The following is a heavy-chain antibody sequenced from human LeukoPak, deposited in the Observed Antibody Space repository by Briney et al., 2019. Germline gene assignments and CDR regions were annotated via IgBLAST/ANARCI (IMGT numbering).Heavy chain of an antibody. J-gene: IGHJ5*02. CDR3: ARSGNYYGSGSRLHNWFDP. Sequence: SETLSLTCTVSGGSISSYYWSWIRQPPGKGLEWIGYIYYSGSTNYNPSLKSRVTISVDTSKYQFSLKLSSVTAADTAVYYCARSGNYYGSGSRLHNWFDPWGQGTLVTVSS. CDR1: GGSISSYY. D-gene: IGHD3-10*01. CDR2: IYYSGST. V-gene: IGHV4-59*01.